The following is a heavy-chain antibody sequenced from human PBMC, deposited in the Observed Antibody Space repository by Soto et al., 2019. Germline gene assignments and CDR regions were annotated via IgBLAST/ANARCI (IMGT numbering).Heavy chain of an antibody. V-gene: IGHV4-39*01. J-gene: IGHJ5*02. CDR2: IYYSGST. D-gene: IGHD6-6*01. CDR3: ASDLYSSASSPGWFDP. Sequence: SETLSLTCTVSGGSISSSSYYWGWIRQPPGKGLEWIGSIYYSGSTYYNPSLKSRVTISVDTFKNQFSLKLSSVTAADTAVYYCASDLYSSASSPGWFDPWGQGTLVTVSS. CDR1: GGSISSSSYY.